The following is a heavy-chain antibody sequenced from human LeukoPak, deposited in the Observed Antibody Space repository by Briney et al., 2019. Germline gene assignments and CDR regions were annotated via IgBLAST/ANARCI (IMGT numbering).Heavy chain of an antibody. J-gene: IGHJ4*02. CDR1: GFTFSSYA. Sequence: PGGSLRLSCAASGFTFSSYAMSWVRHAPGKGLEWVSAISGSGGSTYYADSVKGRFTISRDNSKNTLYLQMNSLRAEDTAVYYCANALSSIAAAPFIDYWGQGTLVIVSS. D-gene: IGHD6-13*01. V-gene: IGHV3-23*01. CDR3: ANALSSIAAAPFIDY. CDR2: ISGSGGST.